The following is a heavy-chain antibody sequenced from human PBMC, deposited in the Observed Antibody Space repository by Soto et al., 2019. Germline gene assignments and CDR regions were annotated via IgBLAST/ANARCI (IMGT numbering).Heavy chain of an antibody. Sequence: GASVKVSCKASGYTFTSYGISWVRQAPGQGLEWMGWISAYNGNTNYAQKLQGRVTMTTDTSTSTAYMELRSLRSDDTAVYYCARDRAGGGYCSGGSCYEGNYYYYYGMDVWGQGTTVTVSS. CDR2: ISAYNGNT. D-gene: IGHD2-15*01. J-gene: IGHJ6*01. CDR1: GYTFTSYG. CDR3: ARDRAGGGYCSGGSCYEGNYYYYYGMDV. V-gene: IGHV1-18*01.